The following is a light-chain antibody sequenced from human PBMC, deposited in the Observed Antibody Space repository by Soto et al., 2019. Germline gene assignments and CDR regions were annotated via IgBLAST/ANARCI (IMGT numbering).Light chain of an antibody. CDR1: SSDVGSYNL. J-gene: IGLJ2*01. CDR2: EGS. V-gene: IGLV2-23*01. CDR3: CSYAGSSTSVL. Sequence: QSALTKPASVSGSPGQSITISCTGTSSDVGSYNLVSWYQQHPGKAPKLMIYEGSKRPSGVSNRFSGSKSGNTASLTISGLQAEDEADYYCCSYAGSSTSVLFGGGTKLTVL.